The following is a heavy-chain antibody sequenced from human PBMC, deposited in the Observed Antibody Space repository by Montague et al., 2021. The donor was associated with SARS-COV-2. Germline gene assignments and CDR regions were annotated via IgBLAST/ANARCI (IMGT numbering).Heavy chain of an antibody. Sequence: CAISGDSVSSNSAGWNWIRQSPSRGLEWLGRTYYRSKWHNDFAVSVKSRITINPDTSKNQFSLQLNSVTPEDTAVYYCAREDSSSTSCYPTYFQHWGQGTLVTVSS. CDR2: TYYRSKWHN. D-gene: IGHD2-2*01. CDR3: AREDSSSTSCYPTYFQH. V-gene: IGHV6-1*01. CDR1: GDSVSSNSAG. J-gene: IGHJ1*01.